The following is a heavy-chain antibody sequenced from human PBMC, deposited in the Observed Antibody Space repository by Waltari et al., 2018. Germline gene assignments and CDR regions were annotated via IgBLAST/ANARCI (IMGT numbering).Heavy chain of an antibody. CDR1: GFTFDDYA. Sequence: EVQLVESGGGLVQPGRSLRLSCAASGFTFDDYAMHWVRQAPGKGLEWVSGISWNSGSIGYADSVKGRFTISRDNAKNSLYLQMNSLRAEDTALYYCAKDKVAGTFYYYYYMDVWGKGTTVTVSS. CDR3: AKDKVAGTFYYYYYMDV. D-gene: IGHD6-19*01. J-gene: IGHJ6*03. V-gene: IGHV3-9*01. CDR2: ISWNSGSI.